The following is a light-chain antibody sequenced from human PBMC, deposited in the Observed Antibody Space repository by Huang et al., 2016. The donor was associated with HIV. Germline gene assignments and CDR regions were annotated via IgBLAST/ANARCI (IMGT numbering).Light chain of an antibody. CDR2: GAS. Sequence: EIVLTQSPAILSVSPGERATLSCRASQNVRSSFAWYQQRPGQPPRLLLSGASARATGIAGRFSGSGSGTEFTLTIRSLQSEDFAVYYCQQYENWPPEYTFGQGTKLEL. CDR3: QQYENWPPEYT. CDR1: QNVRSS. J-gene: IGKJ2*01. V-gene: IGKV3-15*01.